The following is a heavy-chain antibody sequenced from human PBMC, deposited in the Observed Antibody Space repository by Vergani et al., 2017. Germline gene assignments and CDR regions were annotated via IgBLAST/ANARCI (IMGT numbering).Heavy chain of an antibody. CDR3: ARDRGVSPPDYYYYMDV. J-gene: IGHJ6*03. CDR2: IYHSGST. CDR1: GGSISSGGYS. D-gene: IGHD2-8*01. V-gene: IGHV4-30-2*01. Sequence: QLQLQESASGLVKPSQTLSLTCAVSGGSISSGGYSWSWIRQPPGKGLEWIGYIYHSGSTYYNPSLKSRVTISVDRSKNQFSLKLCSLTAADTSVYYCARDRGVSPPDYYYYMDVWGKGTTVTVSS.